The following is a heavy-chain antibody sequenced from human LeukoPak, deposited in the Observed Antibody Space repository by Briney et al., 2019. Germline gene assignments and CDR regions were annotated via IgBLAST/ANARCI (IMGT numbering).Heavy chain of an antibody. Sequence: GGSLRLSCAASGFTFSSYWMHWVRQAPGKGLVWVSRINSDGSSTGYADSVKGRFTISRDNAKNTLYLQMNSLRAEDTAVYYCARAGCYDSSGYSCWGQGTLVTVSS. CDR3: ARAGCYDSSGYSC. D-gene: IGHD3-22*01. V-gene: IGHV3-74*01. J-gene: IGHJ4*02. CDR2: INSDGSST. CDR1: GFTFSSYW.